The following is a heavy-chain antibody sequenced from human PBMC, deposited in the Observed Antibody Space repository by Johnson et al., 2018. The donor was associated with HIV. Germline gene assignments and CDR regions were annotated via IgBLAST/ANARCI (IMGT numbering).Heavy chain of an antibody. J-gene: IGHJ3*02. V-gene: IGHV3-33*01. D-gene: IGHD3-16*01. Sequence: QVQLVESGGGVVQPGRSLRLSCAASGFTFRQAPGRGLEWEALIWCGGSNKYYADSVKGRFTISRDNSKNTLYLQMNSPRAGDTAVYYCARRGGPGGRGAFDIWGQGTMVTVSS. CDR2: IWCGGSNK. CDR1: GFTF. CDR3: ARRGGPGGRGAFDI.